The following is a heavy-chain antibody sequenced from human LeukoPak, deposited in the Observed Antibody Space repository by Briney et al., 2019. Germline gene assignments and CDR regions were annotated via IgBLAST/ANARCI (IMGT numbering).Heavy chain of an antibody. Sequence: SETLSLTCTVSGGSISGYYWSWIRQPAGQGLEWIGRIYSNGDTRYNPSLKSRVNMSVDTSKIQLSLKLGPVTAADTAVYYCARAAGAAGGQYFDYWGQGTLVTVSS. CDR3: ARAAGAAGGQYFDY. CDR1: GGSISGYY. J-gene: IGHJ4*02. V-gene: IGHV4-4*07. D-gene: IGHD6-13*01. CDR2: IYSNGDT.